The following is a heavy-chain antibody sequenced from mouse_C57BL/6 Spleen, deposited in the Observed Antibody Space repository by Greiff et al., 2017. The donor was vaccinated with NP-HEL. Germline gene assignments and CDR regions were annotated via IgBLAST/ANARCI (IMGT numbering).Heavy chain of an antibody. V-gene: IGHV1-80*01. D-gene: IGHD1-1*01. J-gene: IGHJ2*01. CDR1: GYAFSSYW. CDR2: IYPGDGDT. CDR3: ARSYLLLRSDY. Sequence: QVHVKQSGAELVKPGASVKISCKASGYAFSSYWMNWVKQRPGKGLEWIGQIYPGDGDTNYNGKFKGKATLTADKSSSTAYMQLSSLTSEDSAVYFCARSYLLLRSDYWGQGTTLTVSS.